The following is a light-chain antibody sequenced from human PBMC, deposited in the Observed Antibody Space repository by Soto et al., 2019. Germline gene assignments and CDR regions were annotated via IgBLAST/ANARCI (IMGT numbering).Light chain of an antibody. CDR1: QSIVYSDGNAY. V-gene: IGKV2-30*01. CDR2: RAS. Sequence: DVVMTQSPLSLSVTLGQPASISCRSSQSIVYSDGNAYLNWFQQRPGQSPRRLIYRASNRDSGVTDSFRGSGSRTDITLQISRVQAEDVGVYYCLQRTHWPPPFGRGTRVELQ. CDR3: LQRTHWPPP. J-gene: IGKJ1*01.